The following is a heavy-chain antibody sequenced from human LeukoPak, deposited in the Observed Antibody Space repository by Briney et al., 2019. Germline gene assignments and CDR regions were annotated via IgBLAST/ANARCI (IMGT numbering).Heavy chain of an antibody. CDR2: INHSGST. J-gene: IGHJ4*02. D-gene: IGHD3-10*01. CDR1: GGSISSYY. CDR3: ARGLPLSKGSYYQTTYYFDY. V-gene: IGHV4-34*01. Sequence: SETLSLTCTVSGGSISSYYWSWIRQPPGKGLEWIGEINHSGSTNYNPSPKSRVTISVDTSKNQFSLKLSSVTAADTAVYYCARGLPLSKGSYYQTTYYFDYWGQGTLVTVSS.